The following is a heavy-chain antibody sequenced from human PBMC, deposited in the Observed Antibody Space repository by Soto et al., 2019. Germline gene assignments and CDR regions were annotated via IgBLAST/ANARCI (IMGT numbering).Heavy chain of an antibody. V-gene: IGHV3-33*01. CDR3: ARDPATYYDFWSGYYVDYYYGMDV. CDR2: IWYDGSNK. J-gene: IGHJ6*02. CDR1: GFTFSSYG. Sequence: QVQLVESGGGVVQPGRSLRLSCAASGFTFSSYGMHWVRQAPGKGLEWVAVIWYDGSNKYYADSVKGRFTISRDNSKNTLDLQMNSLRAEDTAVYYCARDPATYYDFWSGYYVDYYYGMDVWGQGTTVTVSS. D-gene: IGHD3-3*01.